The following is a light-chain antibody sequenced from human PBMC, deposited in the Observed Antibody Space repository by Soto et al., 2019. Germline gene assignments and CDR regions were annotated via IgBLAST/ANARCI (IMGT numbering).Light chain of an antibody. CDR1: QSVLYNSNNKNY. CDR2: WAS. V-gene: IGKV4-1*01. CDR3: QQYYSPWT. Sequence: DIVMTQSPDSLAVSLGERATINCKSSQSVLYNSNNKNYFAWYQQKPGQPPKLLIYWASTRESGVPDRVSGSGSGTDFTLTISSLQAEDVAVYYCQQYYSPWTFGQGTKVEIK. J-gene: IGKJ1*01.